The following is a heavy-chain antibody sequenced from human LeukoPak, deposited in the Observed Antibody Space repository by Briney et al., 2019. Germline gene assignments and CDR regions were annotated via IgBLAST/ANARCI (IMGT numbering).Heavy chain of an antibody. V-gene: IGHV3-21*01. Sequence: PGGSLRLSRAASGFTFSSYSMNWVRQAPGKGLEWVSPISSSSYIYYADSVKGRFTISRDNAKNSLYLQMNSLRAEDTAVYYCAREMAHDYWGQGTLVTVSS. J-gene: IGHJ4*02. CDR2: ISSSSYI. CDR1: GFTFSSYS. CDR3: AREMAHDY. D-gene: IGHD5-24*01.